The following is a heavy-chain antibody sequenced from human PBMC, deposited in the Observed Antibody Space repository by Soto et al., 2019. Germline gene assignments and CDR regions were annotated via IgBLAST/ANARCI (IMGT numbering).Heavy chain of an antibody. Sequence: SVKVSFKASGGTFSSYAISWVRQAPGQGLEWMGGIIPIFGTANYAQKFQGRVTITADESTSTAYMELSSLRSEDTAVYYCAGDGYDSSGPEGEADYWGQGTLVTVSS. CDR1: GGTFSSYA. CDR3: AGDGYDSSGPEGEADY. J-gene: IGHJ4*02. D-gene: IGHD3-22*01. CDR2: IIPIFGTA. V-gene: IGHV1-69*13.